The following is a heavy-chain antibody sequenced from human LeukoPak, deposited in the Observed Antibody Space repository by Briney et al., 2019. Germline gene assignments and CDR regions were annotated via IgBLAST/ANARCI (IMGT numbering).Heavy chain of an antibody. Sequence: GGSLRLSCAASGSTFSRHGMHWVRQGPGKGLEWVAAIWYDGSNKYYGDSVKGRFTISRDNSKNTLYLQMNSLRAEDTAVYYCAKDFWSGTYYYYGMDVWGQGTTVTVSS. D-gene: IGHD3-3*01. CDR2: IWYDGSNK. CDR3: AKDFWSGTYYYYGMDV. CDR1: GSTFSRHG. J-gene: IGHJ6*02. V-gene: IGHV3-33*06.